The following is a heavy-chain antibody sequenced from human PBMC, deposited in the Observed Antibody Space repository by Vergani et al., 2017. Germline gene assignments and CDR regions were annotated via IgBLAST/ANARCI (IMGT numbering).Heavy chain of an antibody. V-gene: IGHV3-21*01. CDR1: GFTFSSYS. J-gene: IGHJ4*02. Sequence: EVQLVESGGGLVKPGGSLRLSCAASGFTFSSYSMNWVRQAPGKGLEWVSSIISSSGYIYYADSVKGRFTISRDNAKNSLYLQMNSLRAEDTAVYYCARRRTFDYWGQGTLVTVSS. CDR2: IISSSGYI. CDR3: ARRRTFDY.